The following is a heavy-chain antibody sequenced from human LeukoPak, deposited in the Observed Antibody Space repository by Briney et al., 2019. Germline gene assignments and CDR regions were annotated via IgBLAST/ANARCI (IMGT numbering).Heavy chain of an antibody. CDR1: GYTFTGYY. J-gene: IGHJ6*03. V-gene: IGHV1-2*02. D-gene: IGHD2-8*01. Sequence: ASVKVFCKASGYTFTGYYMHWARQAPGQGLEWMGWINPNSGGTNYAQRFQGRVTMTRDTSISTAYMELSRLRSDDTAVCYCARDPGGVDYYYMDVWGKGTTVTVSS. CDR3: ARDPGGVDYYYMDV. CDR2: INPNSGGT.